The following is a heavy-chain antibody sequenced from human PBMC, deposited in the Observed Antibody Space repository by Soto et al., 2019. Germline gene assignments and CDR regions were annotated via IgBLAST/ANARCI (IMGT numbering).Heavy chain of an antibody. D-gene: IGHD6-6*01. Sequence: SVKVSCKASGGTFSSYAISWVRQAPGQGLEWMGGIIPIFGTANYAQKFQGRVTITADKSTSTAYMELSSLRSEDTAVYYCARAPLIAARYYYYGMDVWGQGTTVTVSS. CDR2: IIPIFGTA. J-gene: IGHJ6*02. CDR3: ARAPLIAARYYYYGMDV. V-gene: IGHV1-69*06. CDR1: GGTFSSYA.